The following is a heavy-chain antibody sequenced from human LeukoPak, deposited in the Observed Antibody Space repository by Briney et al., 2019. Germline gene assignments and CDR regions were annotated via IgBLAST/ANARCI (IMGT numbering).Heavy chain of an antibody. V-gene: IGHV4-4*07. Sequence: PSETLSLTCTVSGGSISRYYWSWLRQPAGKGLEWIGRIYTSGSTNYNPSLKSRVTMSVDTSKNQFSLKLSSVTAADTSVYYCARDKSYNWFDPWGQGTLVTVSS. D-gene: IGHD3-10*01. CDR3: ARDKSYNWFDP. CDR1: GGSISRYY. J-gene: IGHJ5*02. CDR2: IYTSGST.